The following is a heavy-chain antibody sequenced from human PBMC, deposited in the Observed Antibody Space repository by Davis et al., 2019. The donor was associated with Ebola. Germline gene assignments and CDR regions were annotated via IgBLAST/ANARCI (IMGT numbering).Heavy chain of an antibody. D-gene: IGHD6-13*01. CDR3: ARGLAVADLAMDY. CDR2: ISSGGGAI. J-gene: IGHJ4*02. V-gene: IGHV3-11*01. Sequence: GESLKISCAASGFTFSDYYMNWIRQAPGKGLEWVSYISSGGGAIYYADSVKGRFTISRDNAKNSLYLQMNSLRAEDTAVYYCARGLAVADLAMDYWGQGTLVTVSS. CDR1: GFTFSDYY.